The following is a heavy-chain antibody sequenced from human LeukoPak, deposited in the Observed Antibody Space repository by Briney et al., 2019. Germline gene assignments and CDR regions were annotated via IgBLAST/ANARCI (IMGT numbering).Heavy chain of an antibody. CDR3: AKGRVLWFGEFAYYFDY. D-gene: IGHD3-10*01. CDR1: GFTFSSYS. Sequence: PGGSLRLSCAASGFTFSSYSMNWVRQAPGKGLEWVSAISGSGGSTYYADSVKGRFTISRDNSKNTLYLQMNSLRAEDTAVYYCAKGRVLWFGEFAYYFDYWGQGTLVTVSS. CDR2: ISGSGGST. J-gene: IGHJ4*02. V-gene: IGHV3-23*01.